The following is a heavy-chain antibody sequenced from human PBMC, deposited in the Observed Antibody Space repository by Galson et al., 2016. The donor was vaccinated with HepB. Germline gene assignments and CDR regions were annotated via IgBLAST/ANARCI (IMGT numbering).Heavy chain of an antibody. CDR3: TRDFPGSHDASDF. CDR1: GFDFRSYW. Sequence: SLRLSCAASGFDFRSYWMHWVRQGPGKGLVWVSRISYDGTRTNYADSVQGRFTISRDNAKNTLYLQMNSLRPEDTAVYYCTRDFPGSHDASDFWGQGTMVPLSS. CDR2: ISYDGTRT. V-gene: IGHV3-74*01. J-gene: IGHJ3*01. D-gene: IGHD3-10*01.